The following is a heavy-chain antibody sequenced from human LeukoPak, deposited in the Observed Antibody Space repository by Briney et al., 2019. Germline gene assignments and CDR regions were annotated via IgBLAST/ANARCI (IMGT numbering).Heavy chain of an antibody. CDR3: ARGLFGSGSYYASFDY. Sequence: ASVKVSCKASGYTFTSYGISWVRQAPGQGLEWMGWISAYNGNTNYAQKLQGRVTMTTDTSTSTAYMELSSLRSEDTAVYYCARGLFGSGSYYASFDYWGQGTLVTVSS. V-gene: IGHV1-18*01. CDR2: ISAYNGNT. J-gene: IGHJ4*02. CDR1: GYTFTSYG. D-gene: IGHD3-10*01.